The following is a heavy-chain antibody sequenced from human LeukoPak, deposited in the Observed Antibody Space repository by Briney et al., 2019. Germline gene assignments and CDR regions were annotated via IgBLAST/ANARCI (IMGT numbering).Heavy chain of an antibody. Sequence: GGSLRLSCAASGFTFSSSAMSWVRQAPGKGLEWVSAISNNGGYTYYADSVQGRFTISRDNSKSTLCLQMNSLRAEDTAVYYCTRDSGAGDYWGQGTLVTVSS. J-gene: IGHJ4*02. V-gene: IGHV3-23*01. CDR3: TRDSGAGDY. CDR1: GFTFSSSA. CDR2: ISNNGGYT. D-gene: IGHD1-26*01.